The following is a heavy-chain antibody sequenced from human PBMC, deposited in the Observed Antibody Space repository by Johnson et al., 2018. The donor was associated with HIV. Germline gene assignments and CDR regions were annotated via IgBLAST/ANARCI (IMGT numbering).Heavy chain of an antibody. D-gene: IGHD1-7*01. CDR3: ARYEGNYVAFDI. CDR1: GFTFSSYG. J-gene: IGHJ3*02. V-gene: IGHV3-33*01. CDR2: IWYDGSNK. Sequence: VQLVESGGGVVQPGRSLRLSCAASGFTFSSYGMHWVRQAPGKGLEWVAVIWYDGSNKYYVDSVKGRFTISRDNAKNSLYLQMNSLRAENTAVYYCARYEGNYVAFDIWGQGIMVTVSS.